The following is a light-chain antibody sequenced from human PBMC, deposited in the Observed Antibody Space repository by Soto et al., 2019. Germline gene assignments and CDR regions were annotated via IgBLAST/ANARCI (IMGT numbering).Light chain of an antibody. J-gene: IGKJ3*01. Sequence: EIVLTQSPGTLSLSPGERATLSCRASQNISSNCLAWYQQKPGQAPRLLISGASSRATGIPDRFSGSGSGTDFSLTINRLEPEDVAVYYCQQYTTSPFTFGPGTKVDIK. CDR2: GAS. V-gene: IGKV3-20*01. CDR3: QQYTTSPFT. CDR1: QNISSNC.